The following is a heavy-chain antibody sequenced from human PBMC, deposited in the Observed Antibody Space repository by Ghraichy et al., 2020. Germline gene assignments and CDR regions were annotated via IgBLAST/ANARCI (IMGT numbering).Heavy chain of an antibody. Sequence: GGSLRLTCSASGFTLNDYTMHWVRQAPGKGLEYVSAISSVGGGTYYVDSVRGRFTISRDSAKNTLYLQMSSLRAEDTAVYYCAKVPCSGDNCYVDHWSQGALVTVSS. V-gene: IGHV3-64D*09. D-gene: IGHD2-15*01. CDR3: AKVPCSGDNCYVDH. CDR1: GFTLNDYT. CDR2: ISSVGGGT. J-gene: IGHJ4*02.